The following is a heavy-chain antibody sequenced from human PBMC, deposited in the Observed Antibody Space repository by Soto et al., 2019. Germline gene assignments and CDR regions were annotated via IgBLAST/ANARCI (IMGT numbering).Heavy chain of an antibody. J-gene: IGHJ3*01. CDR2: INSDGSSR. D-gene: IGHD1-26*01. Sequence: GGSLRLSCAASGFTFSGYWMHWVRQVPGKRLVWVSRINSDGSSRSYADSVKGRFTISRDNAKNTLHLQMNSLRAEDTAVYYCARVGLGAFDAFDVWGQGTLVTVSS. CDR3: ARVGLGAFDAFDV. V-gene: IGHV3-74*01. CDR1: GFTFSGYW.